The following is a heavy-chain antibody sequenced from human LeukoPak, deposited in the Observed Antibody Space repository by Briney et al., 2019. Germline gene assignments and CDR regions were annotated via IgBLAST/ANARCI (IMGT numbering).Heavy chain of an antibody. CDR3: ARGLRYFDWLLDY. D-gene: IGHD3-9*01. Sequence: GWSLRLSCVASGFTFDDHDMSWVRQAPGKGLEWVSGINWNGGSTGYADSVKGRFTISRDNAKNSLYLQMNSLRAEDTALYYCARGLRYFDWLLDYWGQGTLVTVSS. V-gene: IGHV3-20*04. J-gene: IGHJ4*02. CDR1: GFTFDDHD. CDR2: INWNGGST.